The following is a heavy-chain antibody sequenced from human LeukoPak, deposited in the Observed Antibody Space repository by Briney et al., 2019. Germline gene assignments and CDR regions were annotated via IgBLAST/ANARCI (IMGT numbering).Heavy chain of an antibody. Sequence: ASVKVSCRASGYTFTSYDINWVRQATGQGLEWMGWMNPNSGNTGYAQKFQGRVTITRNTSISTAYMELSSLRSEDTAVYYCARGQRLTGNAFDIWGQGTMVTVSS. J-gene: IGHJ3*02. CDR3: ARGQRLTGNAFDI. V-gene: IGHV1-8*03. D-gene: IGHD3-9*01. CDR2: MNPNSGNT. CDR1: GYTFTSYD.